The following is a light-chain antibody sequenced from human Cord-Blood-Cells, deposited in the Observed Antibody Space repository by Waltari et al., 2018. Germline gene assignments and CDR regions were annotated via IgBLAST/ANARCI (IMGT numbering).Light chain of an antibody. CDR3: SSYTSSSTLV. V-gene: IGLV2-14*01. J-gene: IGLJ1*01. CDR2: DVS. CDR1: SSDVGGSNY. Sequence: QSALTQPASVSAPPGPSITIPCTGTSSDVGGSNYVSWYQPHPGKAPKLMIYDVSNRPSGVSNRFSGSKSGNTASLTISGLQAEDEADYYCSSYTSSSTLVFGTGTKVTVL.